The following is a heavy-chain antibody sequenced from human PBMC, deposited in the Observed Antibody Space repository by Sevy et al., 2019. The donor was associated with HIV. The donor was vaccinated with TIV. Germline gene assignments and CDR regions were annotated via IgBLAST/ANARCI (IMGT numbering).Heavy chain of an antibody. Sequence: ASVKVSCKASGDTFSTYGLSWVRQAPGQGLEWMGGIIPIFGTPNDAQKFQGRVTITADESASTAYMELSRLRSEDTALYYCAREGGVATTGDHDAFDIWGHGTLVTVSS. V-gene: IGHV1-69*13. J-gene: IGHJ3*02. D-gene: IGHD7-27*01. CDR1: GDTFSTYG. CDR2: IIPIFGTP. CDR3: AREGGVATTGDHDAFDI.